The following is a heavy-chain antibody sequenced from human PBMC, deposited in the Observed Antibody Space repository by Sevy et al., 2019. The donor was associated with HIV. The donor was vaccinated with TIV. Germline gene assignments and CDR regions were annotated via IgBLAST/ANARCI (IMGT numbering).Heavy chain of an antibody. Sequence: GGSLRLSCAASGFTLRDYAMSWVRQAPGKGLEWVSGISAGGGITHYSNSVKGRFTISRDTSKNTLYLQVNSLRVEDTAVYYCGKDRRRRDGDPEMLVPFDHWGQGTLVTVSS. J-gene: IGHJ5*02. D-gene: IGHD3-10*01. V-gene: IGHV3-23*01. CDR2: ISAGGGIT. CDR3: GKDRRRRDGDPEMLVPFDH. CDR1: GFTLRDYA.